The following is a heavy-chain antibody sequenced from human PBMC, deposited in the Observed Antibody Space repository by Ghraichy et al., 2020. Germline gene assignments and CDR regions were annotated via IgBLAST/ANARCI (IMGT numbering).Heavy chain of an antibody. V-gene: IGHV1-46*03. CDR3: ARSEVGATTTKDAFDI. Sequence: ASVKVSCKASGYTFTSYYMHWVRQAPGQGLEWMGIINPSGGSTSYAQKFQGRVTMTRDTSTSTVYMELSSLRSEDTAVYYCARSEVGATTTKDAFDIWGQGTMVTVSS. CDR1: GYTFTSYY. J-gene: IGHJ3*02. CDR2: INPSGGST. D-gene: IGHD1-26*01.